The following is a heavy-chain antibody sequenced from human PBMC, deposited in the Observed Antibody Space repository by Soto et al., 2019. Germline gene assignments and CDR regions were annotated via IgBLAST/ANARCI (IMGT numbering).Heavy chain of an antibody. CDR2: ISAYNGNT. Sequence: ASVKVSCKASGYTINSYGSSWARQAPGQGLEWMGWISAYNGNTNYAQKLQGRVTMTTDTSTSTAYMELRSLRSGDTAVYYCARSQYYGSGEVDYWGQGTLVNVSS. V-gene: IGHV1-18*01. CDR1: GYTINSYG. CDR3: ARSQYYGSGEVDY. J-gene: IGHJ4*02. D-gene: IGHD3-10*01.